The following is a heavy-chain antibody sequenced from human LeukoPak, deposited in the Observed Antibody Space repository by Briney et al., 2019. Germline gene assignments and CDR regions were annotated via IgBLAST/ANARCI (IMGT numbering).Heavy chain of an antibody. D-gene: IGHD1-1*01. J-gene: IGHJ3*02. Sequence: SGTLSLTCAVSGGSISSSNWWSWVRQPPGEGLEWIGYISNGGSTNYNPSLKSRVTISVDTSKNQLSLKLSSVTAADTAVYHCVRLQPNTGEWAFDIWGQGTMVSVSS. CDR2: ISNGGST. CDR1: GGSISSSNW. V-gene: IGHV4-4*02. CDR3: VRLQPNTGEWAFDI.